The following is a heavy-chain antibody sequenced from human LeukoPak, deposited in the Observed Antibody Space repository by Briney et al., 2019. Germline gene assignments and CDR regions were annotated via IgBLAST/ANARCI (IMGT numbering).Heavy chain of an antibody. CDR1: GFTFSSYT. CDR3: AKGNAAMVNFWSDP. Sequence: PGGSLRLSCAASGFTFSSYTMYWVRQAPGKGLEWVAVISYDGSNKYYADSVKGRFTISRDNSKNTLYLQMNSLRAEDTAVYYCAKGNAAMVNFWSDPWGQGTLVTVSS. V-gene: IGHV3-30*04. CDR2: ISYDGSNK. J-gene: IGHJ5*02. D-gene: IGHD5-18*01.